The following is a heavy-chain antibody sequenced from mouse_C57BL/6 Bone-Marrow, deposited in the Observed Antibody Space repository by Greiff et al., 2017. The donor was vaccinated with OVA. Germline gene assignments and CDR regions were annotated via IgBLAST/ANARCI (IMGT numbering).Heavy chain of an antibody. CDR1: GYAFSSYW. J-gene: IGHJ2*01. V-gene: IGHV1-80*01. D-gene: IGHD2-3*01. Sequence: QVQLQQSGAELVKPGASVKISCKASGYAFSSYWMNWVKQRPGKGLEWIGQIYPGDGDTNYNGKFKGQATLTADKSSSTAYMQLSSLTSEDSAVYFCARHYDGYYGFDYWGQGTTLTVSS. CDR2: IYPGDGDT. CDR3: ARHYDGYYGFDY.